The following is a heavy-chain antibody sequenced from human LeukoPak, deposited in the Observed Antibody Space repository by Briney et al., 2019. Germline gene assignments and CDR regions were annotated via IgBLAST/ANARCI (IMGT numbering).Heavy chain of an antibody. D-gene: IGHD1-1*01. CDR2: IYPGDSDT. J-gene: IGHJ4*02. CDR3: ARYTDHYYFDY. V-gene: IGHV5-51*01. Sequence: RGGSLKISCKGSGXRFTSNWSGWVRQMPGKGLEWMGIIYPGDSDTRYRPSFQGQVTISADKSISTAYLQWSSLNTSDTAMYYCARYTDHYYFDYWGQGTLVTVSS. CDR1: GXRFTSNW.